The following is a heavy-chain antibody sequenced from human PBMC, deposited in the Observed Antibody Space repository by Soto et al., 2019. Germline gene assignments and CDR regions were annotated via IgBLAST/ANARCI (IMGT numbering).Heavy chain of an antibody. J-gene: IGHJ6*02. V-gene: IGHV3-15*07. CDR3: TTLGHYYDSSPLDV. Sequence: GGSLRLSCAAAGFTFSNAWMNRVRQAPGKGLEWVGRIKSKTDGGTTDYAAPVKGRFTISRDDSKNTLYLQMNSLKTEDTAVYYCTTLGHYYDSSPLDVWGQGTAVTVSS. CDR2: IKSKTDGGTT. CDR1: GFTFSNAW. D-gene: IGHD3-22*01.